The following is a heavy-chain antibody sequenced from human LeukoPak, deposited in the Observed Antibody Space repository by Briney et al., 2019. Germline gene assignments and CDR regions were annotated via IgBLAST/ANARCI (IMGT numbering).Heavy chain of an antibody. CDR3: ARGHIGYHYYGMDV. CDR1: GFTFSSYA. CDR2: ISYDGSNK. Sequence: GGTLRLSCAAYGFTFSSYAMHWVRQAPGKGLEWVAVISYDGSNKYYADSVKGRFTISRDNSKNTLYLQMNSLRAEDTAVYYCARGHIGYHYYGMDVWGQGTTVTVSS. D-gene: IGHD2-21*01. J-gene: IGHJ6*02. V-gene: IGHV3-30*04.